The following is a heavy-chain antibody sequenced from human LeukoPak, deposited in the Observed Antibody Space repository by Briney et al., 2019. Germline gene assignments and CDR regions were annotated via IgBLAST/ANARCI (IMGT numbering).Heavy chain of an antibody. CDR1: GFTFSSYA. CDR3: AGGRITIFGVVTKIFDY. D-gene: IGHD3-3*01. Sequence: GGSLRLSCAASGFTFSSYAMSWVRQDPGKGLEWVSAISGSGGSTYYADSVKGRFTISRDNSKNTLYLQMNSLRAEDTAVYYCAGGRITIFGVVTKIFDYWGQGTLVTVSS. V-gene: IGHV3-23*01. CDR2: ISGSGGST. J-gene: IGHJ4*02.